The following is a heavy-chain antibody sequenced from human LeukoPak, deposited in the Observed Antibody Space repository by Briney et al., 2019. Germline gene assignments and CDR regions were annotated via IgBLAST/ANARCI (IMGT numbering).Heavy chain of an antibody. CDR1: GFSFSSYW. CDR3: TSEYSSPSHY. CDR2: IKQDGSEK. J-gene: IGHJ4*02. V-gene: IGHV3-7*01. Sequence: PGGSLRLSCAASGFSFSSYWMIWVRQAPGKGLEWVANIKQDGSEKYYVDSVKGRFTISRDNAKNSLYLQMNSLRVEDTAVYYCTSEYSSPSHYWGQGTRVTVSS. D-gene: IGHD6-6*01.